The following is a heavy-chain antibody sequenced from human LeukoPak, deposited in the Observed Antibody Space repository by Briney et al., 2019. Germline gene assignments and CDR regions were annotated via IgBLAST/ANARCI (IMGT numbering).Heavy chain of an antibody. CDR2: ISAYNGNT. CDR3: ARDTQLLSSWFDP. CDR1: GYTFTGYY. D-gene: IGHD2-2*01. J-gene: IGHJ5*02. V-gene: IGHV1-18*04. Sequence: ASVKVSCKASGYTFTGYYMHWVRQAPGQGLEWMGWISAYNGNTNYAQKLQGRVTMTTDTSTSTAYMELRSLRSDDTAVYYCARDTQLLSSWFDPWGQGTLVTVSS.